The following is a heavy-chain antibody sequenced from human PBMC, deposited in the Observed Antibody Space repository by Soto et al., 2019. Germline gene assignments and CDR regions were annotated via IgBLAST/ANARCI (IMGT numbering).Heavy chain of an antibody. V-gene: IGHV3-30-3*01. CDR2: ISYDGSNK. D-gene: IGHD3-22*01. Sequence: QVQLVASGGGGVQPGRSLRLSCAASGFTFSSYAMHGVRQAPGKGLEWGAVISYDGSNKYYADSVKGRFTISRDNSKNTLYLQMNSLRAEDTAVYYCARDTRSGYGGWGMDVWGQGTTVTVSS. J-gene: IGHJ6*02. CDR3: ARDTRSGYGGWGMDV. CDR1: GFTFSSYA.